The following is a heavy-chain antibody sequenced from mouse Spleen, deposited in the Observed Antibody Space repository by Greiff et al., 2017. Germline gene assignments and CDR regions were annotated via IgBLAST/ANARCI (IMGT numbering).Heavy chain of an antibody. Sequence: DVKLVESGGGLVKPGGSLKLSCAASGFTFSDYGMHWVRQAPEKGLEWVAYISSGSSTIYYADTVKGRFTISRDNAKNTLFLQMTSLRSEDTAMYYCASKLGRYAMDYWGQGTSVTVSS. D-gene: IGHD4-1*01. J-gene: IGHJ4*01. V-gene: IGHV5-17*01. CDR2: ISSGSSTI. CDR1: GFTFSDYG. CDR3: ASKLGRYAMDY.